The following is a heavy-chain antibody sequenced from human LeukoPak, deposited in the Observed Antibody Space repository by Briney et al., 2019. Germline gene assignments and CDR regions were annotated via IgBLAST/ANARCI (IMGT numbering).Heavy chain of an antibody. CDR3: ARDDIVVVPAAMQIDY. Sequence: GGSLRLSCAASGFTFSGYSTNWVRQAPGKGLEWVSSISSSSSYIYYADSVKGRFTISRDNAKNSLYLQMNSLRAEDTAVYYCARDDIVVVPAAMQIDYWGQGTLVTVSS. V-gene: IGHV3-21*01. CDR2: ISSSSSYI. J-gene: IGHJ4*02. CDR1: GFTFSGYS. D-gene: IGHD2-2*01.